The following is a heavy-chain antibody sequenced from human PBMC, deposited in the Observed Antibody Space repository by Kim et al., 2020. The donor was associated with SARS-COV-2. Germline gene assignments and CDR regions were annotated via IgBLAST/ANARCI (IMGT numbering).Heavy chain of an antibody. CDR3: GRTGRYYGPGNYHND. Sequence: ASVKVSCKASGYTFSSYGITWVRQAPGQGLEWVGWIIGYNGNTKSAQKFQGRVTMTTDTSTSTAFLELRGLTSDDTADYYCGRTGRYYGPGNYHNDWGQGTLVIVSS. CDR2: IIGYNGNT. D-gene: IGHD3-10*01. V-gene: IGHV1-18*01. J-gene: IGHJ4*02. CDR1: GYTFSSYG.